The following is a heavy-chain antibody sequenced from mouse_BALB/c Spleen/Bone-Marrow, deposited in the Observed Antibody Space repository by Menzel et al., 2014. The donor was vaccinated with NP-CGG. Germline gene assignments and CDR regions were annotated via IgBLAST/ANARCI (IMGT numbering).Heavy chain of an antibody. V-gene: IGHV14-3*02. J-gene: IGHJ1*01. CDR1: GLNIKDTY. Sequence: VQLQQSGAELVKLGASVKLSCTASGLNIKDTYMHWVKQRPEQGLEWIGRIDPANGNTKYDPKFQGKATKTADTSSNTAHLQLNSLTSEDTAVYYCASYRYGWYFDVWGAGTTVTVSS. D-gene: IGHD2-12*01. CDR2: IDPANGNT. CDR3: ASYRYGWYFDV.